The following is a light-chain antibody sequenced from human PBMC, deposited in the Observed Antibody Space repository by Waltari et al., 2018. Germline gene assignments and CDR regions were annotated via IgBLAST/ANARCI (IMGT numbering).Light chain of an antibody. J-gene: IGKJ1*01. CDR2: WAS. CDR3: HQYNNWPPWT. V-gene: IGKV4-1*01. CDR1: QTVLSSSNNKNY. Sequence: DIVMTQSPDSLAVSLGERATINCQSSQTVLSSSNNKNYLAWFQQKPGQPPNLLIYWASTRESGVPDRFSGSGSGTDFTLTISSLQSEDVAIYHCHQYNNWPPWTFGQGTKVEIK.